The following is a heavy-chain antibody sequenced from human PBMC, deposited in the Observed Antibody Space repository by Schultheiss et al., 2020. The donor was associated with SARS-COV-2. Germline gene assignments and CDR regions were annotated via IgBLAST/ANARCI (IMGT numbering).Heavy chain of an antibody. V-gene: IGHV4-61*05. CDR2: IYYSGST. J-gene: IGHJ4*02. CDR3: ARGAQEVRRAVDF. Sequence: SQTLSLTCAVSGGSISTSPYYWGWIRQPPGKGLEWIGYIYYSGSTNYNPSLKSRVTISVDTSKNQFSLKLSSVTAADTAVYYCARGAQEVRRAVDFWGQGTLVTVSS. D-gene: IGHD1-1*01. CDR1: GGSISTSPYY.